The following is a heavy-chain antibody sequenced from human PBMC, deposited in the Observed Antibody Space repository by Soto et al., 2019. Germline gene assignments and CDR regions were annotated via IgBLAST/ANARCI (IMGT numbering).Heavy chain of an antibody. V-gene: IGHV5-51*01. CDR2: IYPGDSDT. CDR1: GYSFTSYW. Sequence: GESLKISCKGSGYSFTSYWIGWVRQMPGKGLEWMGIIYPGDSDTRYSPSFQGQVTISADKSISTAYLQWSSLKASDTAMYYCARQYVWGSYRHYGMDVWGQGTTVTVS. D-gene: IGHD3-16*02. J-gene: IGHJ6*02. CDR3: ARQYVWGSYRHYGMDV.